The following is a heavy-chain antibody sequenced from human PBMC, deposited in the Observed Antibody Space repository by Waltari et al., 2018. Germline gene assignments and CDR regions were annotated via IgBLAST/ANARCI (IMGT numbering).Heavy chain of an antibody. D-gene: IGHD6-19*01. Sequence: QVQLVQSGAEVKKPGASVKVSCKASGYTFTGYYMHWVRQAPGQGLEWMGRINPNSGGTNYAQKFQGRVTMTRDTSISTAYMELSRLRSDDTAVYYCARTGEAVAGTNWFDPWGQGTLVTVSS. J-gene: IGHJ5*02. CDR3: ARTGEAVAGTNWFDP. CDR2: INPNSGGT. V-gene: IGHV1-2*06. CDR1: GYTFTGYY.